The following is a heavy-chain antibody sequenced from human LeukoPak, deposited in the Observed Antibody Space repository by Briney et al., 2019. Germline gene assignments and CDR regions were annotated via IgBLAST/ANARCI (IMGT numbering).Heavy chain of an antibody. V-gene: IGHV3-7*03. D-gene: IGHD3-9*01. CDR1: GFTFSSYW. J-gene: IGHJ4*02. Sequence: GGSLRLSCAASGFTFSSYWMSWVRQAPGKGLEWVANIKQDGSEKYYVDSVKGRFTISRDNAKNSLYLQMNSLRAEDTAVYYCAKDPLRYFDRVVGYWGQGTLVTVSS. CDR3: AKDPLRYFDRVVGY. CDR2: IKQDGSEK.